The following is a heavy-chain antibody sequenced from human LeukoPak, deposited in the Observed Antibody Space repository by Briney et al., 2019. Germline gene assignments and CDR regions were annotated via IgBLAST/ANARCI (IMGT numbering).Heavy chain of an antibody. CDR3: AFDFWSGYPDY. Sequence: SETLSLTCTVSGGSISSSSYYWGWIRQPPGKGLEWIGSIYYSGSTYYNPSLKSRVTISVDTSKNQFSLKLSSVTAADTAVYYCAFDFWSGYPDYWGQGTLVTVSS. J-gene: IGHJ4*02. CDR2: IYYSGST. CDR1: GGSISSSSYY. D-gene: IGHD3-3*01. V-gene: IGHV4-39*07.